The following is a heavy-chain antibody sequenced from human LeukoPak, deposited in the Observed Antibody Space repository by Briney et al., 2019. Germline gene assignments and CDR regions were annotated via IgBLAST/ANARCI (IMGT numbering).Heavy chain of an antibody. CDR1: GGSISWYY. Sequence: SETLPLTCSVSGGSISWYYWSWIRQPPRKGLDGIGYIYYSGRTNYNPSFKSRVTISVDTSKNQFSLKLSSVTAADTAVYYCARLGPTTVTTFLDYWGQGTLVTVSS. V-gene: IGHV4-59*08. CDR3: ARLGPTTVTTFLDY. CDR2: IYYSGRT. D-gene: IGHD4-11*01. J-gene: IGHJ4*02.